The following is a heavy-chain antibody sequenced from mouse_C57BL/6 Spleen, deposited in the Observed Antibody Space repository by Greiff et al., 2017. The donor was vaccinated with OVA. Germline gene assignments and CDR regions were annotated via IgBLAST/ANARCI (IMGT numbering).Heavy chain of an antibody. Sequence: VQLKESGPGLVAPSQCLSISCTASGFSFTSYAIRWVRQPPGKGLEWLGVIWPGGGTNYNSALKSSLSISKDNSKSQVFLKMNSLQTDDAARYYCARTGGWYLDDWGKGTTVTVSS. V-gene: IGHV2-9-1*01. CDR3: ARTGGWYLDD. CDR1: GFSFTSYA. J-gene: IGHJ1*03. D-gene: IGHD4-1*01. CDR2: IWPGGGT.